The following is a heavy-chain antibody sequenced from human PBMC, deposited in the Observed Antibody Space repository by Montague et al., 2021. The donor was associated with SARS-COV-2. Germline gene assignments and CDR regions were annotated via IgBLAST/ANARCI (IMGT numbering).Heavy chain of an antibody. CDR1: GFSLKTSGEG. D-gene: IGHD1-26*01. Sequence: PALVKPTQTLTLTCTFSGFSLKTSGEGVGWIRPSPGKAPEWLALIYWSXDKNYSPSLKSRLTISKDTSKNQVVLSMTNMDPVDTATYYCARIWGATRGDAFDIWGQGTMVTVSS. CDR2: IYWSXDK. J-gene: IGHJ3*02. V-gene: IGHV2-5*01. CDR3: ARIWGATRGDAFDI.